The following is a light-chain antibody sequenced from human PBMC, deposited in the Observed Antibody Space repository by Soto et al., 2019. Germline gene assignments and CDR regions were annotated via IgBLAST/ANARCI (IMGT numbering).Light chain of an antibody. CDR3: LQLNSYPLT. CDR1: QAISSY. V-gene: IGKV1-9*01. CDR2: AAS. Sequence: GDRVTIPFRASQAISSYLDWYQQKPGKGPKLLIHAASTLQSGVPLRFSGSGSGTEFTLTISSLQPEDFATYYCLQLNSYPLTFGGGTKVDIK. J-gene: IGKJ4*01.